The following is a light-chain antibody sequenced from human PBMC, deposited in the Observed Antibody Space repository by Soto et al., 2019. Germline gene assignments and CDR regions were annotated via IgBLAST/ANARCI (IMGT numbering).Light chain of an antibody. J-gene: IGKJ1*01. CDR2: KAS. Sequence: DIQMTQSPSTLSGSVGDRVTITCRASQTISSWLAWYQQKPGKAPKLLIYKASTLKSGVPSRFSSSGSGKEFTLTISILQPDDVATYYCQHYNSYSEAFGQGTKVEL. CDR1: QTISSW. CDR3: QHYNSYSEA. V-gene: IGKV1-5*03.